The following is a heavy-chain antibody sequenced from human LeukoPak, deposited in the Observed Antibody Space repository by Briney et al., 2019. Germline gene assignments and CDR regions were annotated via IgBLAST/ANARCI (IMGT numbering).Heavy chain of an antibody. Sequence: GESLKISCKGSGYSYANYLIGWVRQMPGKGLEWMGIIYPDVSYTRYSPSFRGQVTISADKSIRTAYLQWSSLKASDTAMYYCARHRRARNGQKQKNADFDIWGQGTMVTVAS. J-gene: IGHJ3*02. V-gene: IGHV5-51*01. CDR3: ARHRRARNGQKQKNADFDI. CDR2: IYPDVSYT. CDR1: GYSYANYL. D-gene: IGHD1-14*01.